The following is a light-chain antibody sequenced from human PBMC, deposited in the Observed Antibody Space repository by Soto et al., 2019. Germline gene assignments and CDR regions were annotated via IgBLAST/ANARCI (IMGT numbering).Light chain of an antibody. V-gene: IGKV3D-15*01. J-gene: IGKJ2*01. CDR1: QSVLTT. Sequence: IVMTQSPATLSVSPGERATLSCRASQSVLTTLAWYQHKPGQAPRLLIYDASSRATGIPDRFSASGSGTDFTLTISSLEPEDFAVYYCQQYVASPYTFGQGTKVDIK. CDR3: QQYVASPYT. CDR2: DAS.